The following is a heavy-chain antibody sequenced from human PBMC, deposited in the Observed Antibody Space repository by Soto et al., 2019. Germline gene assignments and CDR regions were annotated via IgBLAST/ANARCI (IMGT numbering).Heavy chain of an antibody. V-gene: IGHV1-24*01. CDR1: GYTLTELS. CDR2: FDPEDGET. J-gene: IGHJ4*02. Sequence: ASVKVSCKVSGYTLTELSMHWVRQAPGKGLEWMGGFDPEDGETIYAQKFQGRVTMTEDTSTDTAYMELSSLRSEDTAVYYCATGERIAAAGTEAVYFDYWGQGTLVTVSS. D-gene: IGHD6-13*01. CDR3: ATGERIAAAGTEAVYFDY.